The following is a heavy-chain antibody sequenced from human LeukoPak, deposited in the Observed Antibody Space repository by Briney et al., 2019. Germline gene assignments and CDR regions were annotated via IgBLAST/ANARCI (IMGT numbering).Heavy chain of an antibody. J-gene: IGHJ3*02. Sequence: AGRSLRLSCAGSGFTFRSYAMHWVRQAPGKGLEWVAVISYDGSNKDYADSVKGRFTISRDNSKNTLYLQMNSLRAEDTAFYYCAREIFNGFDIWGQGTVVTVSS. CDR1: GFTFRSYA. CDR3: AREIFNGFDI. CDR2: ISYDGSNK. V-gene: IGHV3-30-3*01.